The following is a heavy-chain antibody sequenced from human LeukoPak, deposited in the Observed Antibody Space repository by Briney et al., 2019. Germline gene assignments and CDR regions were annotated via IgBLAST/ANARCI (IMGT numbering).Heavy chain of an antibody. CDR2: IYTSGST. CDR1: GSSISSGSYY. CDR3: AREPNTVLDY. J-gene: IGHJ4*02. Sequence: SETLSLTCTVSGSSISSGSYYWSWIRQPAGKGLEWIGRIYTSGSTNYNPSLKSRVTISVDTSKNQFSLKLSSVTAADTAVYYCAREPNTVLDYWGQGTLVTVSS. V-gene: IGHV4-61*02. D-gene: IGHD4-11*01.